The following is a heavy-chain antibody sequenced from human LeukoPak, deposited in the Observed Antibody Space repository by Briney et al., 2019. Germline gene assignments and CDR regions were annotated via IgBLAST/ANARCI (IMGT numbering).Heavy chain of an antibody. D-gene: IGHD2-2*02. J-gene: IGHJ5*02. Sequence: GASVKVSCKASGYTFTGYYMHWVRQAPGQGLEWMGWINPNSGGTNYAQKFQGRVTMTRDTSISTAYMELSRLRSDDTAVYYCARDMGYCSSTSCYKGNTNWFDPWGQGTLVTVSS. CDR3: ARDMGYCSSTSCYKGNTNWFDP. CDR2: INPNSGGT. V-gene: IGHV1-2*02. CDR1: GYTFTGYY.